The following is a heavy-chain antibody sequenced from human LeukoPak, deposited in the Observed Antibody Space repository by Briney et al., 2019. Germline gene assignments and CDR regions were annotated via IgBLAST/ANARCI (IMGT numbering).Heavy chain of an antibody. Sequence: SVKVSCKASGGTFGNYAVSWVRQAPGQGLEWMGGIIPIFDTPNYAQKFQGRVTITADKSTSTAYMELSSLRSEDTAVYYCARRLTLVRGVSGTDAFDIWGQGTMVTVSS. CDR2: IIPIFDTP. CDR1: GGTFGNYA. D-gene: IGHD3-10*01. V-gene: IGHV1-69*06. CDR3: ARRLTLVRGVSGTDAFDI. J-gene: IGHJ3*02.